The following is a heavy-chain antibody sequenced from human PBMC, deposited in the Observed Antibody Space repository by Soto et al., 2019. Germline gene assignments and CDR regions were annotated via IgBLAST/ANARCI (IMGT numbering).Heavy chain of an antibody. J-gene: IGHJ4*02. CDR2: INHSGST. V-gene: IGHV4-34*01. CDR1: GGSFSGYY. CDR3: ASARKTYYDYVWGSYRYCYFDY. D-gene: IGHD3-16*02. Sequence: SETLSLTCAVYGGSFSGYYWSWIRQPPGKGLEWIGEINHSGSTNYNPSLKSRVTISVDTSKNQFSLKLSSVTAADTAVYYCASARKTYYDYVWGSYRYCYFDYWGRGTLVTVSS.